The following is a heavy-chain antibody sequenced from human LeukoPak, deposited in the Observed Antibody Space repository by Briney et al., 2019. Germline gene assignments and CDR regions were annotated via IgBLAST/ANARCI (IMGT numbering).Heavy chain of an antibody. D-gene: IGHD3-3*01. Sequence: QSSETLSLTCTVPGGSISSYYWSWIRQPAGKGLEWIGNIHTSGITNYYPSLKSRVTMSVDTSKNQFSLKLSSVTAADTAVYYCARGFWSRGYYYVDVWGKGNTVTVSS. J-gene: IGHJ6*03. V-gene: IGHV4-4*07. CDR3: ARGFWSRGYYYVDV. CDR1: GGSISSYY. CDR2: IHTSGIT.